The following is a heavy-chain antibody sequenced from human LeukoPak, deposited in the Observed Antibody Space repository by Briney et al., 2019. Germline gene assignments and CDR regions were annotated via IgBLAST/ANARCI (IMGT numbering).Heavy chain of an antibody. J-gene: IGHJ4*02. Sequence: SETLSLTCTVSGGSISSYYWSWIRQPPGKGLEWIGYIYYSGSTNYNPSLTSRVTISVDTSKNQFSLKLSSVTAADTAVYYCAREGGSSGWPTFDYWGQGTLVTVSS. CDR2: IYYSGST. CDR1: GGSISSYY. CDR3: AREGGSSGWPTFDY. V-gene: IGHV4-59*01. D-gene: IGHD6-19*01.